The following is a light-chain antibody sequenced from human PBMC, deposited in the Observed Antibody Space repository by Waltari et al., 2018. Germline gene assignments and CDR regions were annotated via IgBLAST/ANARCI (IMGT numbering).Light chain of an antibody. Sequence: DLQMTLSPSPLPASVGDRVQLICRASQSISTWLAWYQQKPGKAPKLLIYKASTVERGVPSRFSGGGSGTEFTLTISSLQPDDFATYYCQQYNTYPRTFGQGTKVEIK. CDR3: QQYNTYPRT. CDR2: KAS. V-gene: IGKV1-5*03. CDR1: QSISTW. J-gene: IGKJ1*01.